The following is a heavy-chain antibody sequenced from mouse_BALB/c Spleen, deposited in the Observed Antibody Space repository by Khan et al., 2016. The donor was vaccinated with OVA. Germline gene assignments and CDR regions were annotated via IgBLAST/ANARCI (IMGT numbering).Heavy chain of an antibody. CDR3: ARRGRQWEFDY. V-gene: IGHV1-7*01. J-gene: IGHJ2*01. Sequence: VQLQQSGAELAKPGASVKMSCKASGYTFINYCILWVKQRPGQGLEWIGYINPSTGYTEYNQNFKDKATLTADKSSSTAYMQLSSLTSEDSAVDYYARRGRQWEFDYWGQGTTLIVSA. CDR2: INPSTGYT. CDR1: GYTFINYC. D-gene: IGHD1-3*01.